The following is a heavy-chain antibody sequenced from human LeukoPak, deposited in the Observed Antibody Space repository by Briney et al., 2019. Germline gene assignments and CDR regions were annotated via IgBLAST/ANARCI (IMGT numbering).Heavy chain of an antibody. CDR2: IYTSGST. CDR3: ARDRRRDGYNFDI. Sequence: PSETLSLTCTVSGASISSYYWSWIRQPAGKGLEWIGRIYTSGSTSYSPSLKSRVTISVDTSKSQFSLKLSSVTAADTAVYYCARDRRRDGYNFDIWGQGTLVTVSS. CDR1: GASISSYY. J-gene: IGHJ4*02. V-gene: IGHV4-4*07. D-gene: IGHD5-24*01.